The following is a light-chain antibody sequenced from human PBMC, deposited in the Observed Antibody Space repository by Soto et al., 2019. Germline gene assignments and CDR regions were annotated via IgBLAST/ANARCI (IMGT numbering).Light chain of an antibody. CDR2: DAS. V-gene: IGKV3-11*01. Sequence: EIVLTQSPATLSLSPGERATLSCRASQSVSSYLAWYQQKPGQAPRLLIYDASNRATGIPARFSGSGSGTDFTLTISSLEPEDFALYYCQQRSNWPLITFGQRTRLEIK. CDR1: QSVSSY. J-gene: IGKJ5*01. CDR3: QQRSNWPLIT.